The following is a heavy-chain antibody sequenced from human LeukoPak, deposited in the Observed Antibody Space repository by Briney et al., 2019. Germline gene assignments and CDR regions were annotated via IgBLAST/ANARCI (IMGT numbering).Heavy chain of an antibody. J-gene: IGHJ4*02. CDR2: IYYSGST. D-gene: IGHD3-10*01. CDR1: GGSISSYY. CDR3: ARRKGSSGSYYFDY. Sequence: PSETLSLTCTVSGGSISSYYWSWIRQPPGKGLEWIGYIYYSGSTNYNPSLKSRVTISVDTSKNQFSLKLSSVTAADTAVYYCARRKGSSGSYYFDYWGQGTLVTVSS. V-gene: IGHV4-59*08.